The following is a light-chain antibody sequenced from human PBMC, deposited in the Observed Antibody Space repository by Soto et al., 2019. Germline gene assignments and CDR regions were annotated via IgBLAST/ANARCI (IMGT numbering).Light chain of an antibody. CDR2: DVN. V-gene: IGLV2-14*03. Sequence: QSALTQPASVSGSPGQSITISCTGTSSDVGGYNYVSWYQQHPGKAPKLIIYDVNHRPSGVSNRFSGSKSGNTASLTISVLQAEDEADYYCSSYTSSSILVFGGGTQVTVL. CDR1: SSDVGGYNY. J-gene: IGLJ2*01. CDR3: SSYTSSSILV.